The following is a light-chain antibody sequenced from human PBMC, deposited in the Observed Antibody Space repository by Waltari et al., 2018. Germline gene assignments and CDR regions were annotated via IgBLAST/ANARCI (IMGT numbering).Light chain of an antibody. Sequence: DIQMTQSPASLPASVGERVTMPCRASENIRKFLNWYQQRPGEAPKLLIQTASNLQSGVPSRFSGSGSGTDFTLTISSLQPEDFATYFCQQSYSTPVFTFGPGTTVDVK. V-gene: IGKV1-39*01. CDR3: QQSYSTPVFT. CDR1: ENIRKF. CDR2: TAS. J-gene: IGKJ3*01.